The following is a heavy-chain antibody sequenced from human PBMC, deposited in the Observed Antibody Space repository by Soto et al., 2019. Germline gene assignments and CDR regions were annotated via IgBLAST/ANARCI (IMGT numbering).Heavy chain of an antibody. J-gene: IGHJ6*04. CDR1: GGTFSSYA. D-gene: IGHD2-21*01. V-gene: IGHV1-69*12. Sequence: QVQLVQSGAEVKKPGSSVKVSCKASGGTFSSYAISWVRQAPGQRLEWMGGIIPIFGTANYAQKFQGRVTITADESTSTAYMELSSLRSEDTAVYYCASDLEIATMTHPWGVWGEGTTVTVSS. CDR3: ASDLEIATMTHPWGV. CDR2: IIPIFGTA.